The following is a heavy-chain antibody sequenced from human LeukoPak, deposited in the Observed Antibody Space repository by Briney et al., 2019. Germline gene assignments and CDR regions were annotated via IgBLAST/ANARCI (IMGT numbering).Heavy chain of an antibody. Sequence: LGGSLRLSCTASGFTLGSHDMHWVRQIPGQGLEWVAAVSSGFHAFSADSVQGRFTVSREDARNSLYLQMNSLRAGDTAVYYCVREARGYHYTYFDYWGQGTLVTVSS. J-gene: IGHJ4*02. CDR1: GFTLGSHD. CDR2: VSSGFHA. V-gene: IGHV3-13*01. D-gene: IGHD5-18*01. CDR3: VREARGYHYTYFDY.